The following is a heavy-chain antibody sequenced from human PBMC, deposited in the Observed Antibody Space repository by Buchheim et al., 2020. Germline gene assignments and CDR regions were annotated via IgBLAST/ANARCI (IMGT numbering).Heavy chain of an antibody. V-gene: IGHV3-13*04. J-gene: IGHJ6*02. Sequence: EVQLVESGGGLVQPGGSLRLSCAASGFTFSSYDMHWVRQATGKGLEWVSAIGTAGDTYYPGSVKGRFTISSDNATNSLYLQMNNLRAGDTAVYYCARGLQSQPKAYYGMDVWGQGTT. D-gene: IGHD4-11*01. CDR1: GFTFSSYD. CDR3: ARGLQSQPKAYYGMDV. CDR2: IGTAGDT.